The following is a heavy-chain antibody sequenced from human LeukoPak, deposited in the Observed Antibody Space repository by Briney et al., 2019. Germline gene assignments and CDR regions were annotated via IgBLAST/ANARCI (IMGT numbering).Heavy chain of an antibody. J-gene: IGHJ4*02. CDR1: GFTFSSYA. CDR2: ISGSGGST. V-gene: IGHV3-23*01. CDR3: AKGNPYYYDSSGYYYFDY. Sequence: PGGSLGLSCAASGFTFSSYAMSWVRQAPGKGLEWVSAISGSGGSTYYADSVKGRFTISRDNSKNTLYLQMNSLRAEDTAVYYCAKGNPYYYDSSGYYYFDYWGQGTLVTVSS. D-gene: IGHD3-22*01.